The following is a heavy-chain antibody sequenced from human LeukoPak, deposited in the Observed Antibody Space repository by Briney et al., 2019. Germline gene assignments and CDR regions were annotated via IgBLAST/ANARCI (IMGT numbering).Heavy chain of an antibody. CDR1: GGSIRRYY. D-gene: IGHD1-7*01. V-gene: IGHV4-59*08. Sequence: SETLSLTCTVSGGSIRRYYWSWIRQAPGKGLEWIGSTHYTEGSTFNPSLRSRVTFSTDTSKNQFFLQLTSVTAADTAVYYCARGITGTTDDAFDIWGQGTMVTVSS. J-gene: IGHJ3*02. CDR3: ARGITGTTDDAFDI. CDR2: THYTEGS.